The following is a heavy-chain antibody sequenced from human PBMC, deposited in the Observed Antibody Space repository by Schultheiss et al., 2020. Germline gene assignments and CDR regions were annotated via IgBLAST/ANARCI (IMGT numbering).Heavy chain of an antibody. V-gene: IGHV3-21*01. Sequence: GGSLRLSCAASGFTFSSYEMNWVRQAPGKGLEWVSSISSSSSYIYYADSVKGRFTISRDNAKNSLYLQMNSLRAEDTAVYYCARDLEEQSFDYWGQGTLVTVSS. CDR1: GFTFSSYE. CDR2: ISSSSSYI. D-gene: IGHD1/OR15-1a*01. J-gene: IGHJ4*02. CDR3: ARDLEEQSFDY.